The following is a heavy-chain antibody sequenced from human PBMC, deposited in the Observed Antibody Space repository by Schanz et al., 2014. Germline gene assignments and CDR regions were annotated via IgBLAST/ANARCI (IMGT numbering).Heavy chain of an antibody. V-gene: IGHV3-23*04. CDR1: GFTFENYA. CDR2: LSEGGGGT. D-gene: IGHD3-9*01. CDR3: AKAADWPVTRFDP. Sequence: EVQLVASGGGLVQPGGSLRLSCAASGFTFENYALTWVRQVPGKGLEWVSALSEGGGGTHYADSVRGRFTISSDSSKNTLYLQMSSLRADDTAVYFCAKAADWPVTRFDPWGQGTLVTVSS. J-gene: IGHJ5*02.